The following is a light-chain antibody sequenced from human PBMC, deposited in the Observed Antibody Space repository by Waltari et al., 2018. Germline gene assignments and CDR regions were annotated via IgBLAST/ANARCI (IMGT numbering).Light chain of an antibody. Sequence: DVVMTQSPLTLPVTLGQPASISCRSSQSLLHRDGNHYLNWYHQRPGQSPRRLIYKVSKRDSGGPDRFSGSGSGTEFTLKISRVEAEDVGLYYCMQDAHWPPYTFGQGTKLEI. CDR2: KVS. CDR1: QSLLHRDGNHY. J-gene: IGKJ2*01. V-gene: IGKV2-30*02. CDR3: MQDAHWPPYT.